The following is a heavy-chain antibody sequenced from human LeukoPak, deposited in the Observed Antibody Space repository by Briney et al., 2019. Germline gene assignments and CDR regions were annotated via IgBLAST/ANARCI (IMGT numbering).Heavy chain of an antibody. CDR2: IYYSGST. Sequence: KPWETLSLTCCVSGGFISSYDGSWIRQPPGKGLEWIGYIYYSGSTNYNPSLKSRVTISVDTSKNQFSLKLSSVTAADTAVYYCARLPVVLWFGEPGYWGQGTLVTVSS. V-gene: IGHV4-59*08. J-gene: IGHJ4*02. CDR1: GGFISSYD. D-gene: IGHD3-10*01. CDR3: ARLPVVLWFGEPGY.